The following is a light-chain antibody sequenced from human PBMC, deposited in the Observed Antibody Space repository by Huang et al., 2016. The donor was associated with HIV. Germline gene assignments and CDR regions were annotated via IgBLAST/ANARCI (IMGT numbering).Light chain of an antibody. CDR3: QQYYGTPYT. CDR1: QTVLYRSTKKNY. CDR2: WSA. J-gene: IGKJ2*01. Sequence: DIVMTQSPDALAVSLGGRATISCKSSQTVLYRSTKKNYLAWFQQKAGQPPKLLIYWSATRESGVPDRFSGSGSGTDFTLTINSLQAEDVAVYYCQQYYGTPYTFGQGTKLEIK. V-gene: IGKV4-1*01.